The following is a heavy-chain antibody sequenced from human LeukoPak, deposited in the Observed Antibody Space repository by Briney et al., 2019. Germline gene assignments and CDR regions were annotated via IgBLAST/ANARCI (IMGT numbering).Heavy chain of an antibody. D-gene: IGHD6-19*01. CDR1: GFMFSNYA. CDR2: ITSGGGT. J-gene: IGHJ3*01. CDR3: AKQQWLQPYDAFDF. Sequence: GGSLRLSCAASGFMFSNYAMTWVRQAPGKGLEWVSSITSGGGTYYADSVKGRFTISRDNSKNTLYLQVNSLRAEDTAVYYCAKQQWLQPYDAFDFWGQGTMVTVSS. V-gene: IGHV3-23*01.